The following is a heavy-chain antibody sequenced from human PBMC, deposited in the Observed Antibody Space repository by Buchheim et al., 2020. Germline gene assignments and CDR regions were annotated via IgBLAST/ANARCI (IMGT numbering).Heavy chain of an antibody. CDR2: ISSSSSYI. CDR3: ARLDRLKSSGWPSFDY. CDR1: GFTVSSNY. Sequence: EVQLVESGGGLVQPGGSLRLSCAASGFTVSSNYMSWVRQAPGKGLEWVSSISSSSSYIYYADSVKGRFTISRDNAKNSLYLQMNSLRAEDTAVYYCARLDRLKSSGWPSFDYWGQGTL. V-gene: IGHV3-21*01. D-gene: IGHD6-19*01. J-gene: IGHJ4*02.